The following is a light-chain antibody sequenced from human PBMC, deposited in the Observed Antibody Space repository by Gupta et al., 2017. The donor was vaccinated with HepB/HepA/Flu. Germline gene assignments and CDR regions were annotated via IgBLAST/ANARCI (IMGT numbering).Light chain of an antibody. J-gene: IGLJ3*02. Sequence: SYELTQPPSVAVSLGQMARITCSGEAVPKKYAYWYQQKPGQFPVLWIDKESERPSGSPERFSGSSSGTIVTLTISGVQAEDEADYYCLSADSSGTYPWVFGGGTKLTVL. V-gene: IGLV3-16*01. CDR1: AVPKKY. CDR2: KES. CDR3: LSADSSGTYPWV.